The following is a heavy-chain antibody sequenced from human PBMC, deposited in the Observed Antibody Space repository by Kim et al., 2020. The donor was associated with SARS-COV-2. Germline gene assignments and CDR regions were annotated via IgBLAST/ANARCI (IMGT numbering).Heavy chain of an antibody. V-gene: IGHV3-30*18. CDR2: ISYDGSNK. D-gene: IGHD3-16*02. J-gene: IGHJ4*02. CDR3: AKDRSVTSQNIVSYFDY. CDR1: GFTFSSYG. Sequence: GGSLRLSCAASGFTFSSYGMHWVRQAPGKGLEWVAVISYDGSNKYYADSVKGRFTISRDNSKNTLYLQMNSLRAEDTAVYYCAKDRSVTSQNIVSYFDYWGQGTLVTVSS.